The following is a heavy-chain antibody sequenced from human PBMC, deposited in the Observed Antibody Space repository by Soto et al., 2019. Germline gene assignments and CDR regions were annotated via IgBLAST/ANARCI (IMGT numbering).Heavy chain of an antibody. Sequence: QVQLVQSGAEVKKPGSSVRVSCKASGGPLNSYTISWVRQAPGQGLEWMGGIIPVFGTTDYAQKFQGRVTITAEQSSGTPSLDLFSMRSEETAIYYCSISNSYGRGDFWGQGTLVTVSS. V-gene: IGHV1-69*01. CDR2: IIPVFGTT. J-gene: IGHJ4*02. CDR3: SISNSYGRGDF. CDR1: GGPLNSYT. D-gene: IGHD1-1*01.